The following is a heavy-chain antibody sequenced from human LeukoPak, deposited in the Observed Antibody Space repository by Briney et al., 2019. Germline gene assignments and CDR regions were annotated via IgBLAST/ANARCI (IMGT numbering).Heavy chain of an antibody. CDR3: ARYGSGAYGFDM. V-gene: IGHV4-59*08. CDR2: IYYTGST. J-gene: IGHJ3*02. D-gene: IGHD3-10*01. Sequence: PSETLSLTCTVSGASISSYYWSWIRQPPGKGLEWIGYIYYTGSTNCNPSLRSRVTISVDTSKNQFSLRLNSVTAADAAVYYCARYGSGAYGFDMWGRGTMVTVSS. CDR1: GASISSYY.